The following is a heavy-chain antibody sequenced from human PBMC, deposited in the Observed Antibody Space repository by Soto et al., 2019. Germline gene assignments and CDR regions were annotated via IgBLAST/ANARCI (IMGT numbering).Heavy chain of an antibody. CDR2: IYYSGST. CDR3: ARAGYDWSGYYYYYGMEV. CDR1: GGSISSYY. Sequence: QVQLQESGPGLVKPSETLSLTCTVSGGSISSYYWSWIRQPPGKGLEWIGYIYYSGSTNYNPTLKSRVTISVDKSKNQFSLKQSSVTAADTAVYYCARAGYDWSGYYYYYGMEVWGQGTTVTVSS. D-gene: IGHD3-3*01. V-gene: IGHV4-59*01. J-gene: IGHJ6*02.